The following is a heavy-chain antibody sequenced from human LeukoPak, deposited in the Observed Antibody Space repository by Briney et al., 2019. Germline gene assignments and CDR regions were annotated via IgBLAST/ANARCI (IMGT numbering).Heavy chain of an antibody. Sequence: SETLSLTCAVHGGSFSGYYWSWIRQPPGKGLEWIGEINHSGSTNYNPSLKSRVTISVDTSKNQFSLKLSSVTAADTAVYYCARGPYRVTMVRGGPGAFDIWGQGTMVTVSS. J-gene: IGHJ3*02. V-gene: IGHV4-34*01. CDR3: ARGPYRVTMVRGGPGAFDI. CDR2: INHSGST. CDR1: GGSFSGYY. D-gene: IGHD3-10*01.